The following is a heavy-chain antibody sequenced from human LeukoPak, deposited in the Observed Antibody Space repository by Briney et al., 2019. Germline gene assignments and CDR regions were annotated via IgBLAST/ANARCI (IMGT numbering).Heavy chain of an antibody. CDR1: GFTFSSYA. D-gene: IGHD3-22*01. J-gene: IGHJ4*02. Sequence: GGSLRLSCAASGFTFSSYAMSWVRQAPGKGLEWVSAISGSGGSTYYADSVKGRFTISRDNSKNTLYLQMNSLRAEDTAVYYCAKDLWYHDSSGYSFDYWGQGTLVTVSS. CDR2: ISGSGGST. V-gene: IGHV3-23*01. CDR3: AKDLWYHDSSGYSFDY.